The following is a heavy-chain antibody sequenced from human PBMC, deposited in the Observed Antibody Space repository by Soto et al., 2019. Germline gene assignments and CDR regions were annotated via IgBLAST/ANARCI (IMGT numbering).Heavy chain of an antibody. V-gene: IGHV3-15*01. Sequence: EVQLVESGGGFVNLGGSLRISCATSGFTFANAWMSWVHQAPGKGLEWVGRIKSKTDGATTDYAAPVKGRFTISTDASKNTLYLQMNGLQRDDTGVYYCMTERGPARYNGSGRNDCWGQGTLVTVSP. CDR1: GFTFANAW. CDR3: MTERGPARYNGSGRNDC. D-gene: IGHD5-12*01. CDR2: IKSKTDGATT. J-gene: IGHJ4*02.